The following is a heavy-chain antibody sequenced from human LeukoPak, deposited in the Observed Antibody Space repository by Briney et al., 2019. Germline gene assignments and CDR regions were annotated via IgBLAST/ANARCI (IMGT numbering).Heavy chain of an antibody. CDR1: GFTFSTYA. CDR3: GRHAYGGSPPLS. Sequence: GGSPRLSCAASGFTFSTYAMSWVRQAPGKRLEWLAFIYVSGTTFYAASVKGRFTISRDNAKNTVYLQMNNLRAEDTALYDCGRHAYGGSPPLSWGQGALVTVSS. D-gene: IGHD3-10*01. CDR2: IYVSGTT. J-gene: IGHJ4*02. V-gene: IGHV3-23*05.